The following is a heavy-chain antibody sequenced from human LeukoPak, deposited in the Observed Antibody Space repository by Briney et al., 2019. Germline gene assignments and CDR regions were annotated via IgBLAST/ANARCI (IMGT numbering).Heavy chain of an antibody. CDR3: VRVHGGGY. CDR2: LHRDGSV. J-gene: IGHJ4*02. D-gene: IGHD3-16*01. Sequence: GGSLRLSCAASGFTVSDNNMIWVRQAPGKGLEWVSTLHRDGSVRYADSVNGRFTISRDDSKNTLSLQMSSLRDEDTAVYYCVRVHGGGYWGLGTLVTVSS. CDR1: GFTVSDNN. V-gene: IGHV3-53*01.